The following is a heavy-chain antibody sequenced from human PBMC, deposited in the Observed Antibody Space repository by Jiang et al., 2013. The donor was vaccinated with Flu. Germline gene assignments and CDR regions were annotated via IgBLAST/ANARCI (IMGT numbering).Heavy chain of an antibody. CDR2: INTNTGNP. CDR1: GYTFTNYA. CDR3: ARDPRQQIIRLFDS. J-gene: IGHJ4*02. Sequence: LQSGSELKEPGASVKISCKASGYTFTNYAINWVRQVPGQGLEWMGWINTNTGNPTYAQGFTGRFVFSLDTSVSTTYLQITGLKAEDTAIYYCARDPRQQIIRLFDSWGQGTLVTVSS. V-gene: IGHV7-4-1*02. D-gene: IGHD6-13*01.